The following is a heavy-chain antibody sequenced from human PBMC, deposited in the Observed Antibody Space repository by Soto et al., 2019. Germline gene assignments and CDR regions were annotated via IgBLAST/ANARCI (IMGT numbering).Heavy chain of an antibody. V-gene: IGHV3-7*05. CDR3: TRDRTNRDSSFYYYVFEI. CDR2: IRRDGGVE. J-gene: IGHJ3*02. Sequence: DVQLMESGGCVVQPGGSLRLSCAASGFTFSYDWMTWVRQAPGKGLEWVANIRRDGGVEHYVDSVKGRFSVSRDKAKESLYLQMNRLRTEGPAVYYCTRDRTNRDSSFYYYVFEIWGQGTMVTVSS. D-gene: IGHD3-22*01. CDR1: GFTFSYDW.